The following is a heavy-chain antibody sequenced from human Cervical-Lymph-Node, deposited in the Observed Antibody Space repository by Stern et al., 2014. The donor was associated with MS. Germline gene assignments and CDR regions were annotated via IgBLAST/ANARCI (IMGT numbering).Heavy chain of an antibody. V-gene: IGHV3-9*01. J-gene: IGHJ6*02. CDR1: GFAFDDYA. CDR2: ISWSGTKI. Sequence: VQLVESGGGLVQPGRSLRLSCAAAGFAFDDYAMHWVRQAPGEGLEWVSGISWSGTKIGYADSVKGRFTISRDNAKNSLFLQMNNLRAEDTALYYCATANYEFGYYGMDVWGQGTAVTFS. CDR3: ATANYEFGYYGMDV. D-gene: IGHD3-3*01.